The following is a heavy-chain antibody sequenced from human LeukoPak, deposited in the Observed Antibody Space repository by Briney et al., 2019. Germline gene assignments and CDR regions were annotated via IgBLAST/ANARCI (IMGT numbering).Heavy chain of an antibody. CDR1: GGSISSSSYY. D-gene: IGHD3-10*01. CDR3: ARGGGTMVRGVIDV. V-gene: IGHV4-39*07. CDR2: IYYSGST. Sequence: SETLSLTCTVSGGSISSSSYYWGWIRQPPGKGLEWIGSIYYSGSTYYNPSLKSRVTISVDTSKNQFSLKLSSVTAADTALYYCARGGGTMVRGVIDVWGQGTTVTVSS. J-gene: IGHJ6*02.